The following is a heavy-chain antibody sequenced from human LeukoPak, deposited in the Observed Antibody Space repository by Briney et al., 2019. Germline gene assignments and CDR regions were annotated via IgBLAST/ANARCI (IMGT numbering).Heavy chain of an antibody. CDR2: IWYDGSNK. D-gene: IGHD2-8*01. Sequence: PGGSLRLSCAASGFTFSSYGMHWVRQAPGKGLEWVAVIWYDGSNKYYADSVKGRFTISRDNSKNTLYLQMNSLRAEDTAVYYCARDCTNGVCYGTDLDYWGQGTLVTVSS. J-gene: IGHJ4*02. CDR3: ARDCTNGVCYGTDLDY. CDR1: GFTFSSYG. V-gene: IGHV3-33*01.